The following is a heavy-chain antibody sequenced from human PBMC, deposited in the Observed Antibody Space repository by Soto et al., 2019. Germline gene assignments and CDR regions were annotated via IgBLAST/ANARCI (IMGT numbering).Heavy chain of an antibody. V-gene: IGHV4-34*01. J-gene: IGHJ6*02. CDR3: ARTYYDFWSGYGMDG. D-gene: IGHD3-3*01. CDR1: GGSFSGYY. Sequence: SETLSLTCAVYGGSFSGYYWSWICQPPGKGLEWIGEINHSGSTNYNPSLKSRVTISVDTSKNQFSLKLSSVTAADTAVYYCARTYYDFWSGYGMDGWGQGTTVTVSS. CDR2: INHSGST.